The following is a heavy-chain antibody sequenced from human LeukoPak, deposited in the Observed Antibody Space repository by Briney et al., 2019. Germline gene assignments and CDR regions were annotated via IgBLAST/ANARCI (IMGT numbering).Heavy chain of an antibody. D-gene: IGHD6-19*01. Sequence: PSETLSLTCTVSAGSFISSSHHWGWIRQSPGKGLEWIGSVYYGRTTYYNPSLDGRVTVSLDTSANQFSLQLNSVTAADTAVYYCARHGSGWYFHYYYGMDVWGQGTTATVSS. V-gene: IGHV4-39*01. CDR3: ARHGSGWYFHYYYGMDV. CDR2: VYYGRTT. J-gene: IGHJ6*02. CDR1: AGSFISSSHH.